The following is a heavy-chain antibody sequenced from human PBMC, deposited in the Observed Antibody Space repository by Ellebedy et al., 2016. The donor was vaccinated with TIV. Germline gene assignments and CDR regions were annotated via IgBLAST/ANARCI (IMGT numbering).Heavy chain of an antibody. J-gene: IGHJ4*02. CDR1: GSTFSGSA. D-gene: IGHD3-22*01. Sequence: GESLKISCAASGSTFSGSAMHWVRQASGKGLEWVGRIRSKANSYATEYTASVNGRFTISRDASKHTAYLQINSLETEDTAVYYCAITYYYDSSGYTIDYWGQGTLVTVTS. CDR3: AITYYYDSSGYTIDY. V-gene: IGHV3-73*01. CDR2: IRSKANSYAT.